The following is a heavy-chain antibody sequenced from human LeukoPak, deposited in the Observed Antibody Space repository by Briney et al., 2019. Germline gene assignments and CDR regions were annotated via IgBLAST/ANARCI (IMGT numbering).Heavy chain of an antibody. CDR2: INPRGGST. CDR1: GYTFTSYY. J-gene: IGHJ4*02. D-gene: IGHD6-25*01. CDR3: ARVGVTAATADY. Sequence: GASVKVSCKASGYTFTSYYMHWMRQAPGQGPEWMGIINPRGGSTDYSHKFQDRLTMTSDTSTSTVYMELNSLRPEDTAVYFCARVGVTAATADYWGQGTLVTVSS. V-gene: IGHV1-46*01.